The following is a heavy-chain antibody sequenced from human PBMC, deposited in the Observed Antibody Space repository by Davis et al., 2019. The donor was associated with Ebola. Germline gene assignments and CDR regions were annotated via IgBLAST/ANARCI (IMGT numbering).Heavy chain of an antibody. CDR1: GLSFSTYW. CDR3: ARGGSGWYQGLFSFDY. D-gene: IGHD6-19*01. J-gene: IGHJ4*02. CDR2: INQGGSVK. Sequence: PGGSLRLSCAASGLSFSTYWMSWVRQTPDKGLEFVANINQGGSVKNYVDSVKGRFTISRDNGKRSLYLEMNSLSTEDTAFYYCARGGSGWYQGLFSFDYWGQGILVTVSS. V-gene: IGHV3-7*03.